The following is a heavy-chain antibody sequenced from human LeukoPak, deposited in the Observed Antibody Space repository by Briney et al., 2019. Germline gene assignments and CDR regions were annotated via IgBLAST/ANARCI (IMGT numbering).Heavy chain of an antibody. CDR1: GFTFSSYG. D-gene: IGHD5-12*01. CDR3: ARSVHIGYHDY. CDR2: LTYSGGST. V-gene: IGHV3-23*01. J-gene: IGHJ4*02. Sequence: PGGSLRLSCAASGFTFSSYGLSWVRQAPGMGLEGVSALTYSGGSTYYAASVKGRFTISRDNSKNTLSLQMNSLRAEDTAVYYCARSVHIGYHDYWGQGTLVTVSS.